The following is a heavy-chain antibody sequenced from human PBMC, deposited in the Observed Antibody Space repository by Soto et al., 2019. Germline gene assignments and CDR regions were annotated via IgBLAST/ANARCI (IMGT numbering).Heavy chain of an antibody. J-gene: IGHJ6*02. Sequence: GGSLRLSCAASGFTFSSYSMNWVRQAPGKGLEWVSYISSSSSTIYYADSVKGRFTISRDNAKNSLYLQMNSLRDEDTAVYYCARVGDIPMVHRPYYYGMDVWGQGTKVTVYS. CDR1: GFTFSSYS. D-gene: IGHD3-10*01. V-gene: IGHV3-48*02. CDR2: ISSSSSTI. CDR3: ARVGDIPMVHRPYYYGMDV.